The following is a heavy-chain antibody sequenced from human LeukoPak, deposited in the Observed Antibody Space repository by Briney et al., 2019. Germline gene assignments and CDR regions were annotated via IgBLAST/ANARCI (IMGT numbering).Heavy chain of an antibody. Sequence: SETLSLTCTVSGGSISSYYWSWIRQPPGKGLEWIAYIYYSGSTNYNPSLKSRVTISVDTSKNQFSLKLSSVTAADTAVYYCARDGYYGSGSHTAYFDYWGQGTLVTVSS. CDR3: ARDGYYGSGSHTAYFDY. V-gene: IGHV4-59*01. CDR2: IYYSGST. J-gene: IGHJ4*02. D-gene: IGHD3-10*01. CDR1: GGSISSYY.